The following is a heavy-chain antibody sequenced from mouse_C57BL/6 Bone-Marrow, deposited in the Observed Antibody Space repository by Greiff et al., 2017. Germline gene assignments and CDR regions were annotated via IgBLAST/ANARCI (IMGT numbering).Heavy chain of an antibody. D-gene: IGHD2-12*01. CDR1: GYTFTDYY. CDR3: ASLCYYDAMDY. Sequence: VQLQQSGPVLVKPGASVKMSCKASGYTFTDYYMNWVKQSHGKSLEWIGVINPYNGGTSYNQKFKGKATLTVDKSSSTAYMELNRLTSEDSAVYYCASLCYYDAMDYWGQGTSVTVSS. J-gene: IGHJ4*01. CDR2: INPYNGGT. V-gene: IGHV1-19*01.